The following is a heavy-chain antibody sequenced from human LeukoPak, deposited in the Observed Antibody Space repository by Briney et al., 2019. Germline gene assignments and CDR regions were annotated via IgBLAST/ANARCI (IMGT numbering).Heavy chain of an antibody. CDR2: IYYSGST. V-gene: IGHV4-59*01. D-gene: IGHD1-26*01. Sequence: SETLSLTCTVSGGSISSYYWSWIRQPPGKGLEWIGYIYYSGSTNYNPSLKSRVTISVDTSKNQFSLKLSSVTAADTAVYYCAKDGATVPQYYFDYWGQGTLVTVSS. CDR3: AKDGATVPQYYFDY. J-gene: IGHJ4*02. CDR1: GGSISSYY.